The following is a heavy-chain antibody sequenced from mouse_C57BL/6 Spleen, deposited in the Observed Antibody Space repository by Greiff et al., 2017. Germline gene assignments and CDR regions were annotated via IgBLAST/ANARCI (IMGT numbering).Heavy chain of an antibody. CDR2: INPSNGGT. D-gene: IGHD2-3*01. J-gene: IGHJ3*01. V-gene: IGHV1-53*01. Sequence: QVQLQQPGTELVKPGASVKLSCKASGYTFTSYWMHWVKQRPGQGLEWIGNINPSNGGTNYNEKFKSKATLTVDKSSSTPYMQFVSLKDADTAVYDCARSVGGYYWFAYWGQGTLVTVSA. CDR3: ARSVGGYYWFAY. CDR1: GYTFTSYW.